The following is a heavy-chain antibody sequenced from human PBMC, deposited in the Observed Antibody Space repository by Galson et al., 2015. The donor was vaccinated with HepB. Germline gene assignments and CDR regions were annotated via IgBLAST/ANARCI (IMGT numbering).Heavy chain of an antibody. V-gene: IGHV4-39*01. CDR2: IYYSGST. CDR1: GGSISSSSYY. CDR3: ARPVNYYDSSGYLY. J-gene: IGHJ4*02. D-gene: IGHD3-22*01. Sequence: SETLSLTCTVSGGSISSSSYYWGWIRQPPGKGLEWIGSIYYSGSTYYNPSLKSRVTISVDTSKNQFSLKLSSVTAADVAVYYCARPVNYYDSSGYLYWGQGTLVTVSS.